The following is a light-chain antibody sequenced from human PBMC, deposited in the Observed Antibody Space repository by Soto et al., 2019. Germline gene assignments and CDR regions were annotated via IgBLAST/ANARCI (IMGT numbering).Light chain of an antibody. CDR2: EVT. V-gene: IGLV2-14*01. J-gene: IGLJ1*01. Sequence: QSALTQPASVSGSPGQSIAISGTGTSSDVGGYDYVSWYQQQPDKAPKLMIYEVTKRPSGVSNRFSGSKSGNTASLTISGLQAEDEADYYCSSHTSGSTRVFGTGTKVTVL. CDR3: SSHTSGSTRV. CDR1: SSDVGGYDY.